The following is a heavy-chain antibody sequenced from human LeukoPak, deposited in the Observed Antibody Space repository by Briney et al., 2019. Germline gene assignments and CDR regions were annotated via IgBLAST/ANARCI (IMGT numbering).Heavy chain of an antibody. CDR2: INHSGST. J-gene: IGHJ3*02. V-gene: IGHV4-34*01. CDR3: ATVSGSYYDIAFDI. D-gene: IGHD1-26*01. Sequence: SETLSLTCAVYGESFSGYYWSWIRQPPGKGLEWIGEINHSGSTNYNPSLKSRVTISVATSKNQFSLKLNSVTAADTAVYYCATVSGSYYDIAFDIWGQGTMVTVSS. CDR1: GESFSGYY.